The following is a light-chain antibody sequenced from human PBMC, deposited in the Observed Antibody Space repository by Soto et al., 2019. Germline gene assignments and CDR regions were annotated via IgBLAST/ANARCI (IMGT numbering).Light chain of an antibody. CDR1: QTVSNW. CDR3: QQNDSYSWT. V-gene: IGKV1-5*01. Sequence: DIHMTQSPSTLSASIGERVTITCRASQTVSNWLAWYQQKPGKAPKLLIYDVSNLESGVPSRFSGSGSGTEFSLSISSLQPDDFASYYCQQNDSYSWTFGQGTKVEMK. J-gene: IGKJ1*01. CDR2: DVS.